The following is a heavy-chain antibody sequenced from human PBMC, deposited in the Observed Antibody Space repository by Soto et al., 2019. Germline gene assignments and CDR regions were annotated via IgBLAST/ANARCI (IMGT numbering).Heavy chain of an antibody. D-gene: IGHD2-2*01. Sequence: ASVXVSFKASCYTFTIYGISLFRQAPGQGLEWMGWISAYNGNTNYAQKLQGRVTMTTDTSTSTAYLELRSLRSDDTAVYYCARGNTKLNWLETRGQGTLVKVYS. CDR2: ISAYNGNT. CDR3: ARGNTKLNWLET. V-gene: IGHV1-18*01. J-gene: IGHJ5*02. CDR1: CYTFTIYG.